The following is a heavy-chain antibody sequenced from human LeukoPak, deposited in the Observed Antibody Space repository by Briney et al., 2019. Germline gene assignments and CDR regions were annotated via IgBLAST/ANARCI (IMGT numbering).Heavy chain of an antibody. J-gene: IGHJ4*02. Sequence: GGSLRLSCAASGFTFSSYGMHWVRQAPGKGLEWVAVISYDGSNKYYADSVKGRFTISRDNSKNTLYLQMNSLRAEDTAVYYCARVRWGGLYYFDYWGQGTLVTVSS. V-gene: IGHV3-30*03. CDR1: GFTFSSYG. D-gene: IGHD3-16*01. CDR3: ARVRWGGLYYFDY. CDR2: ISYDGSNK.